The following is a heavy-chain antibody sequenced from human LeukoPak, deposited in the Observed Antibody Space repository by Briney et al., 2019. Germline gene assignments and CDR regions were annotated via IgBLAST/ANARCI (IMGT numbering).Heavy chain of an antibody. CDR2: IYSGGST. J-gene: IGHJ6*02. CDR3: ATQGIAARAYYYYGMDV. Sequence: AGGSLRLSCAASGFTVSSNYMSWVRQAPGKGLEWVSVIYSGGSTYYADSVEGRFTISRDNSKNTLYLQMNSLRAEDTAVYYCATQGIAARAYYYYGMDVWGQGTTVTVSS. V-gene: IGHV3-53*01. CDR1: GFTVSSNY. D-gene: IGHD6-6*01.